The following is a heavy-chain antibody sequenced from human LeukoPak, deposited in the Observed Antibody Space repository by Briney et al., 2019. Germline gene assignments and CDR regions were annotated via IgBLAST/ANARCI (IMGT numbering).Heavy chain of an antibody. Sequence: GGSLRLSCAASGFTFSDHYMDWVRQAPGKGLEWVGRIRSKSNGYTTEYAASVKGRFTISRDDSENSLYLQMNNLGTEDTAVYFCARGRYRSSDDFFDYWGQGTLVAVSS. V-gene: IGHV3-72*01. CDR1: GFTFSDHY. CDR3: ARGRYRSSDDFFDY. D-gene: IGHD6-6*01. J-gene: IGHJ4*02. CDR2: IRSKSNGYTT.